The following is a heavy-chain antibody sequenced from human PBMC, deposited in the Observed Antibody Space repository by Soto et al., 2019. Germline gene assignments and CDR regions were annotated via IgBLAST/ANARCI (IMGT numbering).Heavy chain of an antibody. CDR1: GGSISSGGYF. Sequence: SETLSLTCAVSGGSISSGGYFWSWIRQPPGKGLEWIGDIYHSGSTNYNPSLKSRVTISVDTSKNQFSLKLSSVTAADTAVYYCARGAPYSSSWYTYKHWGQGTLVTVSS. CDR3: ARGAPYSSSWYTYKH. J-gene: IGHJ1*01. CDR2: IYHSGST. V-gene: IGHV4-30-2*01. D-gene: IGHD6-13*01.